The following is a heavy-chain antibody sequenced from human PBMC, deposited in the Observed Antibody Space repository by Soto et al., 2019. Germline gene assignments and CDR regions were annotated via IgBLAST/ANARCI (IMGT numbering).Heavy chain of an antibody. CDR3: ARARFDSWSHIYYGLDV. CDR2: INHSGST. Sequence: ASETQSLTSAVYGGSVSGYYWTWLRQPPGKGLEWIGEINHSGSTDYNPALKSRVTMSVDTSKNQFSLRVTSVTAADTAVYYCARARFDSWSHIYYGLDVWGQGTTVTVSS. D-gene: IGHD3-3*01. J-gene: IGHJ6*02. CDR1: GGSVSGYY. V-gene: IGHV4-34*01.